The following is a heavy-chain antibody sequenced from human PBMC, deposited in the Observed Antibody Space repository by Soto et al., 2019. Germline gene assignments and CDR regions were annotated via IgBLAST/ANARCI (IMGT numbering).Heavy chain of an antibody. Sequence: GASVKVSCKAAGYTFTSNDINWVRQATGQGLEWLGWMNPNSGNTGYAQKFQGRVTMTRNTSISTAYMELTSLRSEDTAMYYCARGXSCSSLSCPYYFDYWGQGALVTVSS. CDR2: MNPNSGNT. V-gene: IGHV1-8*01. J-gene: IGHJ4*02. CDR3: ARGXSCSSLSCPYYFDY. D-gene: IGHD2-2*01. CDR1: GYTFTSND.